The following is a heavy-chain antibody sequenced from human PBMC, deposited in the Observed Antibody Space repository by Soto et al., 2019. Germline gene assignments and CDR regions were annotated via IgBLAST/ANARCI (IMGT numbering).Heavy chain of an antibody. V-gene: IGHV3-23*01. Sequence: EVQLLESGGGLVQPGGSLRLSCAASGFTFISYAMNWVRQAPGKGRQWVSAISGGGDATFYADSVKGRFTISRDNSRNTVTLQMNRLGADDTAVYYCARKVPGSTTRPDYWYFDLWGRGTLVTVSS. CDR2: ISGGGDAT. CDR3: ARKVPGSTTRPDYWYFDL. J-gene: IGHJ2*01. CDR1: GFTFISYA. D-gene: IGHD3-10*01.